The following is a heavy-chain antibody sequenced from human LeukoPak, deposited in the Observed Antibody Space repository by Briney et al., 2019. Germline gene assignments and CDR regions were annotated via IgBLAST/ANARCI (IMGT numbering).Heavy chain of an antibody. D-gene: IGHD1-26*01. CDR2: IRYDGSNK. V-gene: IGHV3-30*02. J-gene: IGHJ3*02. CDR1: GFTFSGYG. CDR3: ASAGIVGAKNAFDI. Sequence: TGGSLRLSCAASGFTFSGYGMNWVRQAPGRGLEWLSFIRYDGSNKYYADSVKGRFTISRDNSKNTLYLQMNSLRAEDTAVYYCASAGIVGAKNAFDIWGQGTMVTVSS.